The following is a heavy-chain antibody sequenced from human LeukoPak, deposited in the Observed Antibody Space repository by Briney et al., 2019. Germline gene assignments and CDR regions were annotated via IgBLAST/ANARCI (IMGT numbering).Heavy chain of an antibody. V-gene: IGHV3-23*01. Sequence: GGSLRLSCAASGFTFSSYWMNWVRQAPGKGLEWVSGIRADAVTTYYADSVKGRFIISRDNSKNTVYLQMNSLSAEDAAVYYCARGPSGYHNTGGQGTLVTVSS. CDR3: ARGPSGYHNT. CDR2: IRADAVTT. D-gene: IGHD5-12*01. J-gene: IGHJ4*02. CDR1: GFTFSSYW.